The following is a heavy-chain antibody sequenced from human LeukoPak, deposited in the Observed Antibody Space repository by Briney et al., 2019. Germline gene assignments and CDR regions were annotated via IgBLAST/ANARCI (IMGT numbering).Heavy chain of an antibody. CDR3: AKDSPYGDYESY. V-gene: IGHV3-23*01. CDR1: GFTFSSYA. J-gene: IGHJ4*02. CDR2: ISGSGGST. D-gene: IGHD4-17*01. Sequence: PGGSLRLSCAASGFTFSSYAMSWVRQAPGKVLEWGSAISGSGGSTYYADSVKGRFTISRDNSKNTLYLQMNSLRAEDTAVYYCAKDSPYGDYESYWGQGTLVTVSS.